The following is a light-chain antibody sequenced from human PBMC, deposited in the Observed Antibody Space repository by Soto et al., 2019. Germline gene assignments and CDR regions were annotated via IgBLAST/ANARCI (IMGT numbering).Light chain of an antibody. V-gene: IGKV3-20*01. CDR1: QSVHSSH. J-gene: IGKJ1*01. CDR3: QQYDSSPTT. CDR2: GAS. Sequence: IVLTQSPGTLSLSPWERATLSCRASQSVHSSHLAWYQQRPGQPPRLLIYGASSRATGIPDRFSGSGSGTVFTLTISRLEPEDFAVYFCQQYDSSPTTFGQGTKVDIK.